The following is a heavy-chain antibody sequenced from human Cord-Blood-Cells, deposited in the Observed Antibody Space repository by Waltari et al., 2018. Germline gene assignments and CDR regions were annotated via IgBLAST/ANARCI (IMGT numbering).Heavy chain of an antibody. CDR2: IYHSGHT. D-gene: IGHD6-13*01. V-gene: IGHV4-38-2*02. Sequence: QVQLQESGPGLVKPSETLSLTCTVSGYSISSGYYWGWIRQPPGQGLEWIGGIYHSGHTYYNPPLKSRVTISVDTSKNQFSLKLSSVTAADTAVYYCASFSIIAAACNWFDPWGQGTLVTVSS. CDR3: ASFSIIAAACNWFDP. CDR1: GYSISSGYY. J-gene: IGHJ5*02.